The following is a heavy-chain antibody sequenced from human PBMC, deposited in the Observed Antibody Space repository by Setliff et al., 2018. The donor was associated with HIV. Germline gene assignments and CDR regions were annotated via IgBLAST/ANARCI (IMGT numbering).Heavy chain of an antibody. D-gene: IGHD2-15*01. V-gene: IGHV4-38-2*02. CDR1: GYSIGSGYY. Sequence: SETLSLTCNVSGYSIGSGYYWAWIRQPPGKGLEWIGSIHHSGTTYYNPSLKSRVTISVDTSKNEFSLRVTSVSAVDTAVYYCASTRLTGYCSGGTCYLGWFDPWGQGTLVTVSS. CDR2: IHHSGTT. J-gene: IGHJ5*02. CDR3: ASTRLTGYCSGGTCYLGWFDP.